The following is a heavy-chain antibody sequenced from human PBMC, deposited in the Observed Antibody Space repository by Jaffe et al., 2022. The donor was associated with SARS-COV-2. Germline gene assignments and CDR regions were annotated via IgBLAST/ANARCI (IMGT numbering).Heavy chain of an antibody. Sequence: EVQLVESGGGLVQPGGSLRLSCAASGLTFSSYWMNWVRQTPGKGLVWVSHIKPDGSSTTYADSVKGRFTISRDNVKNTMYLQMDNLRADDTAVYYCAGTGSYFSYWGQGTLVTVSA. CDR3: AGTGSYFSY. D-gene: IGHD1-26*01. CDR2: IKPDGSST. CDR1: GLTFSSYW. V-gene: IGHV3-74*01. J-gene: IGHJ4*02.